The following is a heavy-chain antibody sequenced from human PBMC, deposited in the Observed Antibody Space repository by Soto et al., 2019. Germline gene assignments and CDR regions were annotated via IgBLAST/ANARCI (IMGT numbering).Heavy chain of an antibody. D-gene: IGHD1-26*01. J-gene: IGHJ4*02. V-gene: IGHV1-69*13. CDR1: GGTFSSYA. CDR2: IIPIFGTA. Sequence: SVKVSCKASGGTFSSYAISWVRQAPGQGLEWMGGIIPIFGTANYAQKFQGRVTITADESTSTAYMELSSLRSEDTAVYYCARDPLIVGATRGFDYWGQGTLVTVSS. CDR3: ARDPLIVGATRGFDY.